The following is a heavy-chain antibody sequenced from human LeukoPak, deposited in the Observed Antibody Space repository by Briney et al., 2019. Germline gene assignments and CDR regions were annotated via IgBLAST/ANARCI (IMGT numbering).Heavy chain of an antibody. CDR2: IYYSGST. V-gene: IGHV4-59*01. CDR1: GGSISSYY. CDR3: ARAHYDFWSGYYSGVWFDP. J-gene: IGHJ5*02. Sequence: KPSETLSLTCTVSGGSISSYYWSWIRQPPGKGLEWIGYIYYSGSTNYNPSLKSRVTISVDTSKSQFSLKLSSVTAADTAVYYCARAHYDFWSGYYSGVWFDPWGQGTLVTVSS. D-gene: IGHD3-3*01.